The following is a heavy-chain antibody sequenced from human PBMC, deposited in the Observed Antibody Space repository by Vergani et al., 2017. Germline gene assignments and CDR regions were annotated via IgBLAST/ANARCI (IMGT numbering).Heavy chain of an antibody. J-gene: IGHJ5*02. CDR1: GFTFSSYG. CDR3: ARGNYCGASVFWFDP. D-gene: IGHD4-17*01. CDR2: ISYDGSTK. Sequence: QVQLVESGGGVVQPGRSMRLSCAASGFTFSSYGMHWVRQAPGKGLGWVAVISYDGSTKYYADSVKGRFTMTRDNSKNTLYLQLNSLRAEYTAVYYCARGNYCGASVFWFDPWGQGTLGTVAS. V-gene: IGHV3-30*03.